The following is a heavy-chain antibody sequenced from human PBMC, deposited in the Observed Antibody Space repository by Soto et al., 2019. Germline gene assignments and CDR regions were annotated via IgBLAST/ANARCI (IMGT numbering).Heavy chain of an antibody. CDR1: GGSFSDSY. D-gene: IGHD1-1*01. CDR3: ARGRTAIATRWCDS. J-gene: IGHJ5*01. V-gene: IGHV4-34*01. Sequence: SETLSLTCAVFGGSFSDSYWSWIRQSPEKGLEWIGEITNSGSTYYNPSLKSRVTISGDTSKNQFSLEVRSVTAADTAVYFCARGRTAIATRWCDSWGQGTLVTVSS. CDR2: ITNSGST.